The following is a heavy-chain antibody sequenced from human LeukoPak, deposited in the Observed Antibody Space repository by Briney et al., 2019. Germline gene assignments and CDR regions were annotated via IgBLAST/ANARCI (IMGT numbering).Heavy chain of an antibody. CDR1: GFSVSSNY. CDR3: ARDIFLGRSGYFEY. J-gene: IGHJ4*02. D-gene: IGHD2-21*01. V-gene: IGHV3-53*01. CDR2: IYWDGST. Sequence: GGSLRLSCAASGFSVSSNYMSWVRQAPGKGLEWVSVIYWDGSTYYADSVKGRFTISRDNSKNTLYLQMNNLRAEDTAVYHCARDIFLGRSGYFEYWGRGTLVTVSS.